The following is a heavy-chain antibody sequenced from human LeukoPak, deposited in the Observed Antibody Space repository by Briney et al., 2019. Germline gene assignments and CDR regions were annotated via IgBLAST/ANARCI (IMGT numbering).Heavy chain of an antibody. J-gene: IGHJ4*02. CDR2: ISGSGGST. CDR3: AKAFGVRGVIQQFDY. V-gene: IGHV3-23*01. D-gene: IGHD3-10*01. Sequence: GGSLRLSCAASGFTFSSYALSWVRPAPGKGLEWVSAISGSGGSTYYADSVKGRFTISRDNSKNTLYLQMNSLRAEDTAVYYCAKAFGVRGVIQQFDYWGQGTLVTVSS. CDR1: GFTFSSYA.